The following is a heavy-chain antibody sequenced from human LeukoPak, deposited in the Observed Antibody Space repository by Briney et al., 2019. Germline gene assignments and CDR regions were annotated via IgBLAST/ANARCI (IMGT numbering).Heavy chain of an antibody. J-gene: IGHJ6*02. D-gene: IGHD4-17*01. CDR3: AKPRVTTDDFYYCYGMDI. CDR2: ISGSGGST. Sequence: AGGSLRLSCAASGLTFSIYAMTWVRQAPGKGLEWVSAISGSGGSTCYADSVKGRFTISRDNSKNTLYLQMTSLRAEDTAVYYCAKPRVTTDDFYYCYGMDIWGQGTTVTVSS. CDR1: GLTFSIYA. V-gene: IGHV3-23*01.